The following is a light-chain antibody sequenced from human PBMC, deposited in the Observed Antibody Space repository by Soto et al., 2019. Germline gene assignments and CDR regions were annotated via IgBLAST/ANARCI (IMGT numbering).Light chain of an antibody. CDR3: QQYDNLPSLT. V-gene: IGKV1-33*01. CDR1: QDISNY. Sequence: DIQMTQSPSYLSASVGDRVTITCQASQDISNYLNWYQQKPGKAPKLLIYDASNLETGVPSRFSGSGSGTDFTFTISSLQPEDIATYYCQQYDNLPSLTFGGGTKVDIK. J-gene: IGKJ4*01. CDR2: DAS.